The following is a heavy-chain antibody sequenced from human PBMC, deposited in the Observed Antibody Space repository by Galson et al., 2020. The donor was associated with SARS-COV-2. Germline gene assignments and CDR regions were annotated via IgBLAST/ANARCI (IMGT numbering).Heavy chain of an antibody. Sequence: ETSETLSLTCTVSGGSISSGDYYWSWIRQPPGTGLEWIGYIYYSGSTYYNPSLKSRVTISVDTSKNQFSLKLSSVTAADTAVYYCARDRCSSTTCYENYYYGMDVWGQGTTVTVSS. CDR2: IYYSGST. J-gene: IGHJ6*02. CDR1: GGSISSGDYY. D-gene: IGHD2-2*01. CDR3: ARDRCSSTTCYENYYYGMDV. V-gene: IGHV4-30-4*01.